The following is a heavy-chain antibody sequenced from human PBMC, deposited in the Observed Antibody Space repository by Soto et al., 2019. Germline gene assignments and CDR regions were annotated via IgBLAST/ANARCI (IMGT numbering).Heavy chain of an antibody. J-gene: IGHJ4*02. Sequence: SETLSLTCTVSGVSISSYYWSWIRQPPGKGLEWIGFISYSGTTNYNPSLKSRVTISVDMSKNQFSLRLSSVTAADTAMYYCARGPWSPPFDYWGQGTLVTVSS. CDR1: GVSISSYY. V-gene: IGHV4-59*01. CDR3: ARGPWSPPFDY. CDR2: ISYSGTT.